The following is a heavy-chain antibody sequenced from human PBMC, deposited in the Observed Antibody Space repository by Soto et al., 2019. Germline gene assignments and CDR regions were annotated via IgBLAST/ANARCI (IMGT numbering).Heavy chain of an antibody. V-gene: IGHV1-18*01. CDR1: GYIFVNYG. Sequence: QVQLVQSGDEVKKPGASVKVSCKASGYIFVNYGIAWVRQAPGQGLEWMGWISPYTGNTHSATKVQGRLTMTTDTSKITANMDLGSLTSDDTAVYYCVMVDNYVTPTPQDVWGQGSTVTVS. D-gene: IGHD3-16*01. CDR3: VMVDNYVTPTPQDV. CDR2: ISPYTGNT. J-gene: IGHJ6*02.